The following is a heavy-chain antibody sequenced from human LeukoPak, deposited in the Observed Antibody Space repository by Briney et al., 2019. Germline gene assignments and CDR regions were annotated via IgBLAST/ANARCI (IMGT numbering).Heavy chain of an antibody. CDR1: GGSISSSSYY. D-gene: IGHD5-18*01. CDR2: IYYSGST. CDR3: AREYSYGASLDY. J-gene: IGHJ4*02. V-gene: IGHV4-39*07. Sequence: SETLSLTCTVSGGSISSSSYYWGWIRQPPGKGLEWIGSIYYSGSTYYNPSPKSRVTISVDTSKNQFSLKLSSVTAADTAVYYCAREYSYGASLDYWGQGTLVTVSS.